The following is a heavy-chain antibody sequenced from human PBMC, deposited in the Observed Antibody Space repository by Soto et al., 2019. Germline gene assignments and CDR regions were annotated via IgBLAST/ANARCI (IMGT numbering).Heavy chain of an antibody. CDR1: GFTFSSYA. CDR2: ISSSGGTT. V-gene: IGHV3-23*01. J-gene: IGHJ6*02. CDR3: ANGGLGRVPPGMDV. D-gene: IGHD2-15*01. Sequence: EVQLLESGGGLVQPGGSLRLSCAASGFTFSSYAMTWVRQAPGKGLEWVSVISSSGGTTYYADSVKGRFTISRDNSKNTLYLQMNSLRAEDTAVYYCANGGLGRVPPGMDVWGQGTTVTVSS.